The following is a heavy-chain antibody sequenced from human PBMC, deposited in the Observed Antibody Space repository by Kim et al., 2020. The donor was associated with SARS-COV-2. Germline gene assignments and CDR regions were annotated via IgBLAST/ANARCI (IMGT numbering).Heavy chain of an antibody. CDR2: IHHSGHT. D-gene: IGHD1-26*01. CDR3: ARVPDSGTYYGYLDY. CDR1: GDSITMVGYY. V-gene: IGHV4-31*03. Sequence: TLSLTCTVSGDSITMVGYYWTWIRQHPGKGLEWIGYIHHSGHTNSNPALKSRFTISLDTSKNQFSLKLSSVTAADTAMYYCARVPDSGTYYGYLDYWGQGTLVTVSS. J-gene: IGHJ4*02.